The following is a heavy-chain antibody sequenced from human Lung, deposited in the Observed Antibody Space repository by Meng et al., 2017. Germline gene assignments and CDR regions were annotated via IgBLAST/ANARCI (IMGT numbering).Heavy chain of an antibody. J-gene: IGHJ4*02. CDR1: GGSFSDYY. CDR2: INHSGST. Sequence: QVELQQWGEGLLKPSETLSLTCVVSGGSFSDYYWSWIRQPPGKGLEWIGEINHSGSTNYNPSLESRATISVDTSQNNLSLKLSSVTAADSAVYYCARGPTTMAHDFDYWGQGTLVTASS. CDR3: ARGPTTMAHDFDY. V-gene: IGHV4-34*01. D-gene: IGHD4-11*01.